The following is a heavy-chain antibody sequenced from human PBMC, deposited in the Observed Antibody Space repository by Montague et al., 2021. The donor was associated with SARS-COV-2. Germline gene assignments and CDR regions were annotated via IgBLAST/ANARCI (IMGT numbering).Heavy chain of an antibody. CDR1: GGSISSGCYY. V-gene: IGHV4-61*02. Sequence: TLSLTCTVSGGSISSGCYYWSWNRQPAGKGLEWIGRINTSGSSNYKPSLKSRVTISVDTSKNQFSLKLSSVTAADTAVYYCARELVAVAARGTHWFDPWGQGTLVTVSS. CDR2: INTSGSS. D-gene: IGHD2-15*01. J-gene: IGHJ5*02. CDR3: ARELVAVAARGTHWFDP.